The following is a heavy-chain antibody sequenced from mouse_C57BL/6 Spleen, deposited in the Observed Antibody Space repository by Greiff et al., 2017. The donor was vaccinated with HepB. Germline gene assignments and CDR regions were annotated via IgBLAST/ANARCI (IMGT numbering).Heavy chain of an antibody. J-gene: IGHJ3*01. Sequence: EVHLVESGEGLVKPGGSLKLSCAASGFTFSSYAMSWVRQTPEKRLEWVAYISSGGDYIYYADTVKGRFTISRDNARNTLYLQMSSLKSEDTAMYYCTREYYGSSFFAYWGQGTLVTVSA. CDR3: TREYYGSSFFAY. D-gene: IGHD1-1*01. CDR1: GFTFSSYA. CDR2: ISSGGDYI. V-gene: IGHV5-9-1*02.